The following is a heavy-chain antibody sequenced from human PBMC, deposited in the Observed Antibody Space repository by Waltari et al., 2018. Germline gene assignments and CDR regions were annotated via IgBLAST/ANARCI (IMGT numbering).Heavy chain of an antibody. J-gene: IGHJ6*02. D-gene: IGHD2-8*02. CDR3: VRLEDCTGPGGNCYSGDSFAMDV. V-gene: IGHV4-34*02. CDR2: INHNGNI. CDR1: GGSFRGYY. Sequence: QVQLPQWGAGLLQPSETLSLTCAVYGGSFRGYYWGWARPPPGKGLEWIGEINHNGNINRNPSLRSRVTMLVDTSKSQLSLKINSVTAADTAVYYCVRLEDCTGPGGNCYSGDSFAMDVWGQGTTVTVSS.